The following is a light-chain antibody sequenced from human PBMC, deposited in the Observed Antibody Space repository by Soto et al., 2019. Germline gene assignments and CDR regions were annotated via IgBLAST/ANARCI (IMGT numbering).Light chain of an antibody. CDR3: QQTYSTPLT. Sequence: DIQMTQSPSSLSASLGDRVTITCRASQSISTYLNWYQQKPGKAPTLLIYAASSSQSGVPSRYSGSGSGADFTLTISSLQPEDFATYYCQQTYSTPLTFGGGTKVDIK. V-gene: IGKV1-39*01. CDR2: AAS. CDR1: QSISTY. J-gene: IGKJ4*01.